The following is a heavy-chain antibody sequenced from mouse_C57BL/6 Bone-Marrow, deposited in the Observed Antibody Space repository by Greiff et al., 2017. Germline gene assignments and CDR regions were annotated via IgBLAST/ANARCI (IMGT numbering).Heavy chain of an antibody. CDR2: IWRGGST. D-gene: IGHD1-1*01. J-gene: IGHJ2*01. V-gene: IGHV2-5*01. CDR1: GFSLTSYG. CDR3: AKNGGSSRYYFDY. Sequence: VQLQQSGPGLVQPSQSLSITCTVSGFSLTSYGVHWVRQSPGKGLEWLGVIWRGGSTDYNAAFMSRLSTTKDNSTSHAFFKMHSLQAADTAIYDCAKNGGSSRYYFDYWGQGTTLTVSS.